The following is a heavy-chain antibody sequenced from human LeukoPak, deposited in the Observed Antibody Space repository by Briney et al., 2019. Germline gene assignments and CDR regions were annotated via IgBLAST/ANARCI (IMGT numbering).Heavy chain of an antibody. Sequence: SQTLSLSCAISGDSVSSNSVAWNWIRQSPSRGLEWLGRAYSRSRGGRDYAISVRSRINIDTGTSRNQFSLQLSSMTPEDTAVYYCARGTNSTFDIWGQGTMVTVSS. CDR1: GDSVSSNSVA. J-gene: IGHJ3*02. V-gene: IGHV6-1*01. D-gene: IGHD1-7*01. CDR2: AYSRSRGGR. CDR3: ARGTNSTFDI.